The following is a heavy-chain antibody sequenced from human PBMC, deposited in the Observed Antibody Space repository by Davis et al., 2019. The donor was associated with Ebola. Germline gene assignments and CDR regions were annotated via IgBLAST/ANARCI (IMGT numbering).Heavy chain of an antibody. J-gene: IGHJ6*02. CDR2: IKSKTDGGTT. CDR3: TTLIFWSTHGMDV. Sequence: PGGSLRLSCAASGFTFSNAWMSWVRQAPGKGLEWVGRIKSKTDGGTTDYAAPVKGRFTISRDDSKNTLYLQMNSLKTEDTAVYYCTTLIFWSTHGMDVWGQGTTVTVSS. D-gene: IGHD3-3*01. V-gene: IGHV3-15*01. CDR1: GFTFSNAW.